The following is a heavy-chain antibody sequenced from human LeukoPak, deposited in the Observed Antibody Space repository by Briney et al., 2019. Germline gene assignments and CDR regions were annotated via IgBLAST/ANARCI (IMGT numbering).Heavy chain of an antibody. Sequence: ASVKVSCKASGYTFIGYYMHWVRQAPGHGLEWMGWINPKSGGTNYAQKFQGRVTMTRDTSISTAYMELSRLRSDDTAVFYGARGTRTTRDLDYWGQGTLVTVSS. V-gene: IGHV1-2*02. CDR2: INPKSGGT. D-gene: IGHD1-7*01. CDR3: ARGTRTTRDLDY. J-gene: IGHJ4*02. CDR1: GYTFIGYY.